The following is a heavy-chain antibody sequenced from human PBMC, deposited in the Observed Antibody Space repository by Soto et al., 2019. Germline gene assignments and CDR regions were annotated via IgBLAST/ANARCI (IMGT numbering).Heavy chain of an antibody. CDR3: ARCGTTGGFDR. V-gene: IGHV3-30*19. D-gene: IGHD1-1*01. J-gene: IGHJ4*02. Sequence: QVQLVESGGGVVQPGTSLRLSCAASGFRFKSFVMHWVRQAPGKGLEWVAFTSYDGNNKDYGDSVKGLFTVSRDNSQNTLHLQMDFLRPEDTALYYCARCGTTGGFDRWGQGNLVSVSS. CDR1: GFRFKSFV. CDR2: TSYDGNNK.